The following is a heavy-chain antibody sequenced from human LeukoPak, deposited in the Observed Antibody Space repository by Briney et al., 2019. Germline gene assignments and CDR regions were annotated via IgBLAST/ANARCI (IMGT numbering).Heavy chain of an antibody. D-gene: IGHD4-17*01. Sequence: SETPSLTCTVSGGSPSSYFFSWIRQSPGQGLEWIAYINYSGSASYNPSLKSRVTMSVDTSKQFSLSLSSVTAADTAVYYCARHNYDDYGFDIWGQGTKVTVSS. CDR1: GGSPSSYF. CDR2: INYSGSA. CDR3: ARHNYDDYGFDI. V-gene: IGHV4-59*08. J-gene: IGHJ3*02.